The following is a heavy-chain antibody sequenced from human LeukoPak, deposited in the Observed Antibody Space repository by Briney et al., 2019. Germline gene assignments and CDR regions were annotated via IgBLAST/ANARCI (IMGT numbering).Heavy chain of an antibody. CDR1: GFTFSSYA. J-gene: IGHJ4*02. CDR3: AKDQNSIAGGGYFYY. D-gene: IGHD6-6*01. Sequence: GGSLRLSCAASGFTFSSYAMSWVRQAPGEGLEWVSAISGSGGSTYYGDSVKGRFTISRDNSKNTLYLQMNSLRAEDTAVYYCAKDQNSIAGGGYFYYWGQGTLVTVSS. V-gene: IGHV3-23*01. CDR2: ISGSGGST.